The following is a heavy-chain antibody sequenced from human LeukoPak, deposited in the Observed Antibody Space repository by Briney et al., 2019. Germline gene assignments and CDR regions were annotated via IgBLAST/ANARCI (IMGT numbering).Heavy chain of an antibody. J-gene: IGHJ6*03. CDR3: ARAPVDYYYMDV. Sequence: VSVKVSCKASGGTFSSYAISWVRQAPGQGLEWMGWINPNSGGTNYAQKFQGRVTMTRDTSISTAYMELSRLRSDDTAVYYCARAPVDYYYMDVWGKGTTVTVSS. V-gene: IGHV1-2*02. CDR1: GGTFSSYA. CDR2: INPNSGGT.